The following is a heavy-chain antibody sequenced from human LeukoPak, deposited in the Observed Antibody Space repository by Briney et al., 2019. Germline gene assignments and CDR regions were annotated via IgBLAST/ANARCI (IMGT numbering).Heavy chain of an antibody. CDR2: MNPNSGNT. V-gene: IGHV1-8*01. CDR3: ARVCSSTSCYHWFDP. D-gene: IGHD2-2*01. CDR1: GYTFTSYD. J-gene: IGHJ5*02. Sequence: ASVMVSCKASGYTFTSYDINWVRQATGQGLEWMGWMNPNSGNTGYAQKFQGRVTMTRNTSISTAYMELSSLRSEDTAVYYCARVCSSTSCYHWFDPWGQGTLVTVSS.